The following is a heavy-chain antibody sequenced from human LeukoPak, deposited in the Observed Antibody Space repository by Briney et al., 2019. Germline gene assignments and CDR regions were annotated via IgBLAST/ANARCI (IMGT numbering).Heavy chain of an antibody. CDR3: ARGTPYYFSYFMDV. CDR1: GGPFGGYY. J-gene: IGHJ6*03. Sequence: SSETLALTCAVQGGPFGGYYWSWIRPPPGKGPEWIGEVNQSGGTDYNPSLKSRVTISVDTSKNQFSLKVNSVTAADTAVYYCARGTPYYFSYFMDVWAKGTTVTVSS. CDR2: VNQSGGT. V-gene: IGHV4-34*01.